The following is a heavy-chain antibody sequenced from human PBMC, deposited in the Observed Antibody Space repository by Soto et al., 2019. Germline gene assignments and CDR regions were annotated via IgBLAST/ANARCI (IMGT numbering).Heavy chain of an antibody. Sequence: PGGSLRLSCAASGFTFSSYGMHWVRQAPGKGLEWVAVIWYDGSNKYYADSVKGRFTISRDNSKNTLYLQMNSLRAEDTAVYYCARDFAVVAASPIYYYYGMDVWGQGTTVTVSS. V-gene: IGHV3-33*01. CDR2: IWYDGSNK. CDR3: ARDFAVVAASPIYYYYGMDV. J-gene: IGHJ6*02. D-gene: IGHD2-15*01. CDR1: GFTFSSYG.